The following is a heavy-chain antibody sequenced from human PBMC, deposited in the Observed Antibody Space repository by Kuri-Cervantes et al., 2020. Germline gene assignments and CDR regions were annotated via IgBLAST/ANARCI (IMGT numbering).Heavy chain of an antibody. J-gene: IGHJ5*02. Sequence: GGSLRLSCAASGFTFSSYAMHWVRQAPGKGLEWMAVISYDGSNKYYADSVKGRITISRDNAKNTLYLQMNSLRAEDTAVYYCARLSVAFSALSRFDPWGQGTLVTVSS. CDR1: GFTFSSYA. CDR2: ISYDGSNK. CDR3: ARLSVAFSALSRFDP. D-gene: IGHD2/OR15-2a*01. V-gene: IGHV3-30-3*01.